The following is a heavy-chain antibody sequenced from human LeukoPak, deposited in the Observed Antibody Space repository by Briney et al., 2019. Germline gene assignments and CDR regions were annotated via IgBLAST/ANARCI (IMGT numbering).Heavy chain of an antibody. CDR1: GYTFTSYD. D-gene: IGHD2-15*01. CDR2: MNPNSGNT. V-gene: IGHV1-8*01. CDR3: ARDLHCSGGSCYSGLHY. J-gene: IGHJ4*02. Sequence: ASVKVSCKASGYTFTSYDINWVRQATGQGHEWVGWMNPNSGNTGYAQKFQGRVTMTRNTSISTAYMELRSLRPEDTAVYYCARDLHCSGGSCYSGLHYWGQGTLVTVSS.